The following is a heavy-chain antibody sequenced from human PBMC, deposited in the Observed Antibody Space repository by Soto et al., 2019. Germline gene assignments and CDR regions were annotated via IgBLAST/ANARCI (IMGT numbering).Heavy chain of an antibody. CDR3: ARGDLDTDAFDI. CDR2: IYYSGST. CDR1: GGSINSYY. D-gene: IGHD3-16*01. J-gene: IGHJ3*02. Sequence: QVQLQESGPGLVKPSETLSLTCTASGGSINSYYYSWFRQPPGKGLEWIGYIYYSGSTNYNPSLRSRVTISVDTSKNQFSLKLSSVTAADTAVYYCARGDLDTDAFDIWGQGTVVTVSS. V-gene: IGHV4-59*01.